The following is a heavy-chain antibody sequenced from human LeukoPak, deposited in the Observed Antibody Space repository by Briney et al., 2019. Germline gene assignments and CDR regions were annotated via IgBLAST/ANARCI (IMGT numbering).Heavy chain of an antibody. CDR3: ARDARESYYDSSGYYY. CDR2: IYYSGST. D-gene: IGHD3-22*01. V-gene: IGHV4-61*01. Sequence: SETLSLTCTVSGGSFSSGSYYWSWIRQPPGKGLEWIGYIYYSGSTNYNPSLKSRVTISVDTSKNQFSLKLSSVTAADTAVYYCARDARESYYDSSGYYYWGQGTLVTVSS. J-gene: IGHJ4*02. CDR1: GGSFSSGSYY.